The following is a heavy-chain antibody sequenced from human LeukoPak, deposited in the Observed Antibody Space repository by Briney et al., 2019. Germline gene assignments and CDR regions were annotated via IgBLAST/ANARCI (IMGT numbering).Heavy chain of an antibody. CDR3: ARFADGYNHRHY. J-gene: IGHJ4*02. CDR1: GGTFSSYA. Sequence: VASVKVSCKASGGTFSSYAISWVRQAPGQGLEWMGGIIPIFGTANYAQKFQGRVTITADESTSTAYMELSSLRSEDTAVYYCARFADGYNHRHYWGQGTLVTVSS. V-gene: IGHV1-69*13. D-gene: IGHD5-24*01. CDR2: IIPIFGTA.